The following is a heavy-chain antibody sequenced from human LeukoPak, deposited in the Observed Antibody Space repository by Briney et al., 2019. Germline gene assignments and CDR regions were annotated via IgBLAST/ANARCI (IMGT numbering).Heavy chain of an antibody. Sequence: ASVKVSCKASGYTFTGYYMHWVRQAPGKGLEWMGGFDPEDGETIYAQKFQGRVTMTEDTSTDTAYMELSSLRTEDTAVYYCATKWRYSSCSGGSCYSSRWFDPWGQGTLVTVSS. CDR2: FDPEDGET. CDR1: GYTFTGYY. J-gene: IGHJ5*02. D-gene: IGHD2-15*01. V-gene: IGHV1-24*01. CDR3: ATKWRYSSCSGGSCYSSRWFDP.